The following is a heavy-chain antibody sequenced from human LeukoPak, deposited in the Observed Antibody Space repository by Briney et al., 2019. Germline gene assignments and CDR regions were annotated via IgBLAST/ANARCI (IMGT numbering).Heavy chain of an antibody. CDR1: GYSFASFW. V-gene: IGHV5-51*01. CDR2: IYPGDSDT. J-gene: IGHJ4*02. CDR3: ARLSPGVGATAEY. D-gene: IGHD1-26*01. Sequence: GESLKISCKGSGYSFASFWIGWVRQMPGKGLEWMGIIYPGDSDTRYSPSFQGQVTISADRSISTTSLQWRSLKASDTATYYCARLSPGVGATAEYWGQGTLVTASS.